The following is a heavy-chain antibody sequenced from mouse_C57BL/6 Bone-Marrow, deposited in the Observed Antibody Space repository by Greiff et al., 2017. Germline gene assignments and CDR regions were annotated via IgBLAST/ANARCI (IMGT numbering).Heavy chain of an antibody. CDR1: GFSLSTFGMG. V-gene: IGHV8-8*01. D-gene: IGHD1-1*01. J-gene: IGHJ2*01. CDR3: ARNPLYYYGSSFFDY. CDR2: IWWDDDK. Sequence: QVTLKVSGPGILQPSQTLSLTCSFSGFSLSTFGMGVGWIRQPSGKGLEWLAHIWWDDDKYYNPALKSRLTISKDTSKNQVFLKIANVDPAYTATYYCARNPLYYYGSSFFDYWGQGTTLTVSS.